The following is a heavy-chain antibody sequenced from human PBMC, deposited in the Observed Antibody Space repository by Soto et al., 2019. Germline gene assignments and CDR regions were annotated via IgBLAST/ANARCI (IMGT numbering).Heavy chain of an antibody. V-gene: IGHV4-39*01. J-gene: IGHJ5*02. Sequence: KPSETLSLTCTVSGGSISSSSYYWGWIRQPPGKGLEWIGSIYYSGSTYYNPSLKSRVTISVDTSKNQFSLKLSSVTAADTAVYYCARSITYYYDSSGLNWFDPWGQGTLVTVSS. CDR3: ARSITYYYDSSGLNWFDP. CDR1: GGSISSSSYY. D-gene: IGHD3-22*01. CDR2: IYYSGST.